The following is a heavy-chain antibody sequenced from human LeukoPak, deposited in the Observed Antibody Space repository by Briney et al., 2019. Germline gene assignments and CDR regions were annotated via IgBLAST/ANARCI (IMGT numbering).Heavy chain of an antibody. CDR1: GFTASSNY. Sequence: GGSLRLSCVASGFTASSNYMSWVRQAPGKGLEWVSVIYSGGSTYYADSVKGRFTISRDNSKNTLYLQMNSLRAEDTAVYYCARHWRDYYYYYYMDVWGKGTTVTVSS. J-gene: IGHJ6*03. D-gene: IGHD1-1*01. V-gene: IGHV3-53*01. CDR3: ARHWRDYYYYYYMDV. CDR2: IYSGGST.